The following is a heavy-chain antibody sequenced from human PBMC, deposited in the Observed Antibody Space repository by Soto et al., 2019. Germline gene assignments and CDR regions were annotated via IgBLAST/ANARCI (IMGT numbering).Heavy chain of an antibody. D-gene: IGHD2-15*01. V-gene: IGHV4-38-2*01. Sequence: SETLSLTCAVSGFFISSGNYWGWIRKPPGKGLEWIGGIFHGGNTYYNPSLKSRVTISVDMSKNQFSLKLNSVTTADTAVYYCARARWYDAFDVWGQGTVVTVSS. CDR3: ARARWYDAFDV. CDR1: GFFISSGNY. CDR2: IFHGGNT. J-gene: IGHJ3*01.